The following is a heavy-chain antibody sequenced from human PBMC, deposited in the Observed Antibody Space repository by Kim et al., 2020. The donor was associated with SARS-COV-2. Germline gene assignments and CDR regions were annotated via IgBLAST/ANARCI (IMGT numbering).Heavy chain of an antibody. J-gene: IGHJ3*02. CDR3: EREPCCGSGAFDI. D-gene: IGHD5-18*01. Sequence: DTGKGPSTISKDNDNNSLYLQMNSLRAEDTAVYYCEREPCCGSGAFDIWGQGTMVTVSS. V-gene: IGHV3-7*03.